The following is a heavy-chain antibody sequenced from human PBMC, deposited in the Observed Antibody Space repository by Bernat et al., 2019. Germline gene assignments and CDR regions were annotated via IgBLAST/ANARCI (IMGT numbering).Heavy chain of an antibody. CDR2: INPSGGST. CDR1: GYTFTSYY. V-gene: IGHV1-46*01. CDR3: ASWGSPMVVGDYPYYYYGMDV. D-gene: IGHD4-17*01. J-gene: IGHJ6*02. Sequence: QVQLVQSGAEVKKPGASVKVSCKASGYTFTSYYMHWVRQAPGQGLEWMGIINPSGGSTSYAQKFQDRVTMTRDTSTSTVYMELSSLRSEDTAVYYCASWGSPMVVGDYPYYYYGMDVWGQGTTVTVSS.